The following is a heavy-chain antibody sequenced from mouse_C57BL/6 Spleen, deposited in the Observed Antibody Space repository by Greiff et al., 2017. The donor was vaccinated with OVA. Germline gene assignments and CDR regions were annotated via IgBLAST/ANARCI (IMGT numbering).Heavy chain of an antibody. V-gene: IGHV5-17*01. Sequence: EVQLQESGGGLVKPGGSLKLSCAASGFTFSDYGMHWVRQAPEKGLEWVAYISSGSSTIYYADTVKGRFTISRDNAKNTLFLQMTSLRSEDTAMYYCASYDYDEEAWFAYWGQGTLVTVSA. J-gene: IGHJ3*01. CDR3: ASYDYDEEAWFAY. CDR2: ISSGSSTI. CDR1: GFTFSDYG. D-gene: IGHD2-4*01.